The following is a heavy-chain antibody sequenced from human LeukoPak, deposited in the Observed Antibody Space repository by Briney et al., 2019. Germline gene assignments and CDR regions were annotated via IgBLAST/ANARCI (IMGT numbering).Heavy chain of an antibody. Sequence: PGGSLRLSCAASGFTFSSYGMHWVRQAPGKGLEWVAFIRYDGSNKYYADSMKGRFTISRDNSKNTLYLQMNSLGAEDTAVYYCASFNWNYAADYWGQGTLVTVSS. V-gene: IGHV3-30*02. CDR2: IRYDGSNK. CDR3: ASFNWNYAADY. D-gene: IGHD1-7*01. CDR1: GFTFSSYG. J-gene: IGHJ4*02.